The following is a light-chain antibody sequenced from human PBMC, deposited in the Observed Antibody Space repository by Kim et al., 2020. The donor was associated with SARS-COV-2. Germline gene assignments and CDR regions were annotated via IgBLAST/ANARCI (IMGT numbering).Light chain of an antibody. CDR1: SSDVGGYNY. CDR2: EVS. V-gene: IGLV2-8*01. Sequence: QSVTISCTRTSSDVGGYNYVSWYQQHPGKAPKLMIYEVSRRPSGVPDRFSGSKSGNTASLTVSGLQAEDEADYYCSSYAGSKNVVFGGGTQLTVL. CDR3: SSYAGSKNVV. J-gene: IGLJ2*01.